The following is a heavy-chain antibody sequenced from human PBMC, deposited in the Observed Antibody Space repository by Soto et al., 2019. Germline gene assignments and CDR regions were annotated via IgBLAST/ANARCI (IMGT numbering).Heavy chain of an antibody. CDR1: GGSISSYY. J-gene: IGHJ6*03. D-gene: IGHD3-3*01. Sequence: SETLSLTCTVSGGSISSYYWSWIRQPPGKGLEWIGYIYYSGSTNYNPSLKSRVTISVDTSKNQFSLKLSSVTAADTAVYYCARCNYDFWSGWYKEGNYYYYMDVWGKGTTVTVSS. V-gene: IGHV4-59*01. CDR2: IYYSGST. CDR3: ARCNYDFWSGWYKEGNYYYYMDV.